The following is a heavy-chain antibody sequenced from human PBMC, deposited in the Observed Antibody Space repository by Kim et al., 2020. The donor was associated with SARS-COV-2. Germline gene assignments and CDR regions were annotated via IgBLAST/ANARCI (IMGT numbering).Heavy chain of an antibody. CDR3: AGPKQDVTTAGGFDY. CDR1: GFTFSSYG. Sequence: GGSLRLSCAASGFTFSSYGMHWVRQAPGKGLEWVAVIWYDGSNKYYADSVKGRFTISKDNSKNTLYLQMNSLRAEDTAVYYCAGPKQDVTTAGGFDYWGQGTLVTVSS. V-gene: IGHV3-33*01. CDR2: IWYDGSNK. J-gene: IGHJ4*02. D-gene: IGHD4-17*01.